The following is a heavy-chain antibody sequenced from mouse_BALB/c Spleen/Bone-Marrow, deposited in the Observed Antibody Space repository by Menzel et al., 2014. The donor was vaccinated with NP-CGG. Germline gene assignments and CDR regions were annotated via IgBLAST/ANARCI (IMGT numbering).Heavy chain of an antibody. V-gene: IGHV1-15*01. D-gene: IGHD2-14*01. CDR2: IHPGSGNT. CDR1: GYTFTDYD. CDR3: IRGNYRYSWFAY. J-gene: IGHJ3*01. Sequence: VKLQESGAELVRPGASVKLSCKALGYTFTDYDMHWVKQTPVNGLEWIGAIHPGSGNTAYNQKFKGKATLTADKSSSAAYMELSSLTSEDSAVHYCIRGNYRYSWFAYWGQGTLVTVSA.